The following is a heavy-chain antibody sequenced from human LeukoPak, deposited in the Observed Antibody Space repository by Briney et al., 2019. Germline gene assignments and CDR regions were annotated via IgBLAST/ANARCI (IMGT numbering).Heavy chain of an antibody. J-gene: IGHJ6*02. Sequence: TSETLSLTCTVSGGSISSYYWSWIRQPAGKGLEWIGRIYTSGSTNYNPSLKSRVTMSVDTSKNQFSLKLSSVTAADTAVYYCARDTLFASGYSSSWYGMDVWGQGTTVTVSS. CDR3: ARDTLFASGYSSSWYGMDV. V-gene: IGHV4-4*07. CDR2: IYTSGST. CDR1: GGSISSYY. D-gene: IGHD6-13*01.